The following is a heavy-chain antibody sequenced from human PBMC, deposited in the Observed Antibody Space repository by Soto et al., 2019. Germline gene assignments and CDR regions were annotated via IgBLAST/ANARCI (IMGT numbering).Heavy chain of an antibody. J-gene: IGHJ4*02. CDR1: GYSISSGYY. V-gene: IGHV4-38-2*01. CDR3: ALLKGGGINGDYVAD. Sequence: SETLSLTCAVSGYSISSGYYWGWIRQPPGKGLEWIGHIYHSGSIYYNPSLKSRVTISVDTSKNQFSLKLTSVTAADTAIYYCALLKGGGINGDYVADWGQGTLVTVSS. CDR2: IYHSGSI. D-gene: IGHD4-17*01.